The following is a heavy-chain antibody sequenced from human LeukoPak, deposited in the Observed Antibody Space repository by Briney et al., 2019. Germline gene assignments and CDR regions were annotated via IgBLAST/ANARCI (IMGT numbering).Heavy chain of an antibody. Sequence: PSETLSLTCTVSGGSITTYYWSWIRQPPGKGLEWIGYIFYSGDTNYNPSLKSRVTMSVDTSKNQLSLNLSSVTAADTAAYHCARDCSGGRCYNGIVAGMDVWGQGATVTVSS. CDR1: GGSITTYY. CDR3: ARDCSGGRCYNGIVAGMDV. CDR2: IFYSGDT. V-gene: IGHV4-59*01. J-gene: IGHJ6*02. D-gene: IGHD2-15*01.